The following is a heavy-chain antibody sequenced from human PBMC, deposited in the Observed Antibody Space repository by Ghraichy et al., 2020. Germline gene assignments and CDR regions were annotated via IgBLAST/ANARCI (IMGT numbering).Heavy chain of an antibody. CDR3: ARVRRVQGDRTLDY. V-gene: IGHV1-69*13. Sequence: SVKVSCKASGGTFSSYAISWVRQAPGQGLEWMGGIIPIFGTANYAQKFQGRVTITADESTSTAYMELSSLRSEDMAVYYCARVRRVQGDRTLDYWGQGTLVTVSS. J-gene: IGHJ4*02. CDR1: GGTFSSYA. D-gene: IGHD3-10*01. CDR2: IIPIFGTA.